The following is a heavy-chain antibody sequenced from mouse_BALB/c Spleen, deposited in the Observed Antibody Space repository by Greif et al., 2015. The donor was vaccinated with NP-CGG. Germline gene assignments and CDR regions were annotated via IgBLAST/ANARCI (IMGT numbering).Heavy chain of an antibody. CDR1: GYTFTSYW. CDR2: INPSTGYT. J-gene: IGHJ4*01. V-gene: IGHV1-7*01. CDR3: AGNYAMDY. Sequence: QVQLQQSGAELAKPGASVKMSCKASGYTFTSYWMHWVKQRPGQGLEWIGYINPSTGYTEYNQRFKDKATLTADKSSSTAYMQLSSLTSEDSAVYYCAGNYAMDYWGQGTSVTVSS.